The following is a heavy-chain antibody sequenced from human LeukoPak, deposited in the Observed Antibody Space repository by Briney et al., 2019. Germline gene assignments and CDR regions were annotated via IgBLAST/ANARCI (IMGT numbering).Heavy chain of an antibody. Sequence: GWSLRLSCAASGFIFSNYALMWLRQSPGKGLEWVSAIRGSGGGTFYADSVKGRFTISRDNSKNTLYLQMNGLRAEGTAVYYCARDPNGDYIGAFDMWGRGTLVTVSS. D-gene: IGHD4-17*01. CDR3: ARDPNGDYIGAFDM. J-gene: IGHJ3*02. CDR2: IRGSGGGT. CDR1: GFIFSNYA. V-gene: IGHV3-23*01.